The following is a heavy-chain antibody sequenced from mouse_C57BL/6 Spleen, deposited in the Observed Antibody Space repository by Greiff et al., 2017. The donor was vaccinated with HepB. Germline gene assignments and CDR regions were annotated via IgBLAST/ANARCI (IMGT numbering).Heavy chain of an antibody. V-gene: IGHV5-4*01. J-gene: IGHJ3*01. CDR1: GFTFSSYA. CDR3: ARDFDYDYSWLAY. Sequence: EVNVVESGGGLVKPGGSLKLSCAASGFTFSSYAMSWVRQTPEKRLEWVATISDGGSYTYYPDNVKGRFTISRDNAKNNLYLQMSHLKSEDTAMYYCARDFDYDYSWLAYWGQGTLVTVSA. D-gene: IGHD2-4*01. CDR2: ISDGGSYT.